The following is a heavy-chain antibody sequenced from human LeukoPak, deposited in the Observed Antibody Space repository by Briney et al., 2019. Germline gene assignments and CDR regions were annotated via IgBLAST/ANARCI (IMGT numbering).Heavy chain of an antibody. CDR2: INSGSTFI. J-gene: IGHJ4*02. CDR3: ARGAGSLNF. Sequence: GGSLRLSCGASGFSFSTSAMNWVRQAPGKGLEWVSSINSGSTFIFYADSVKGRFTNSRDNTNNSLHLQMDSLRAEDTAVYYCARGAGSLNFWGQGTLVTVSS. V-gene: IGHV3-21*01. D-gene: IGHD2-15*01. CDR1: GFSFSTSA.